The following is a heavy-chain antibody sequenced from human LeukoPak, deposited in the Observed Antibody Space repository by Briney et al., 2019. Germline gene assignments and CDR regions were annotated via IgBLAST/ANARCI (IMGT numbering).Heavy chain of an antibody. Sequence: PSETLSLTCTVSGGSISSYYWSWIRQPPGKGLEWIGYIYYSGSTNYSPSLKSRVTISVDTSKNQFSLKLSSVTAADTAVYYCAKGYCRGNSCYDDRGAFDYWGQGTLVTVSS. CDR1: GGSISSYY. J-gene: IGHJ4*02. CDR3: AKGYCRGNSCYDDRGAFDY. D-gene: IGHD2-2*01. V-gene: IGHV4-59*08. CDR2: IYYSGST.